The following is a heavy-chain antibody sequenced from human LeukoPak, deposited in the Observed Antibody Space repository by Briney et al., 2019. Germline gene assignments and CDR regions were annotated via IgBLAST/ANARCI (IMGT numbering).Heavy chain of an antibody. Sequence: GGSLRLSCAASGFTVSSNYMTWVRQAPGKGLEWVSVIFIGGSTYYADSVKGRFTISRDNSKNTLYLQMNSLRAEDTAVYYCERQTSGNYYSYVFDIWGQGTMVTVSS. CDR3: ERQTSGNYYSYVFDI. CDR2: IFIGGST. J-gene: IGHJ3*02. CDR1: GFTVSSNY. V-gene: IGHV3-66*04. D-gene: IGHD1-26*01.